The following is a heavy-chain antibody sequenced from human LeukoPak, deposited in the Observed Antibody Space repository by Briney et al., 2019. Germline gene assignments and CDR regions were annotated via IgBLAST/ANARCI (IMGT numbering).Heavy chain of an antibody. V-gene: IGHV3-74*01. CDR3: ARGTSTGWYGLDY. CDR2: IDSYGSST. J-gene: IGHJ4*02. CDR1: GFTFSSYW. Sequence: SVGSLRLSCAASGFTFSSYWMHWVRQAPGKGLVWVSRIDSYGSSTSYADSVKGRFTISRDNAKNTLYLQMNSLRAEDTAVYYCARGTSTGWYGLDYWGQGTLVTVSS. D-gene: IGHD6-19*01.